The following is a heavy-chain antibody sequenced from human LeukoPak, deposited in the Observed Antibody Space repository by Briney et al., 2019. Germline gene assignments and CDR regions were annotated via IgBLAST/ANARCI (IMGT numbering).Heavy chain of an antibody. CDR1: GFTFSDYY. J-gene: IGHJ4*02. CDR2: ISSGGSTI. Sequence: GGSLRLSCAASGFTFSDYYMSWIRQAPGEGLEWVSYISSGGSTIYYADSVKGRFTISRDNAKNSLHLQMHSLRAEDTAVYHCARDEPNSGYDFRAFDHWGQGILVTVSS. D-gene: IGHD5-12*01. V-gene: IGHV3-11*01. CDR3: ARDEPNSGYDFRAFDH.